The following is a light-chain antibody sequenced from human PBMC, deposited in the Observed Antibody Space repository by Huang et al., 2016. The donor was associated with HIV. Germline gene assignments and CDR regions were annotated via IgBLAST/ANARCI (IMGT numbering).Light chain of an antibody. CDR3: QQYDQWPPGYT. V-gene: IGKV3-15*01. CDR2: GAS. J-gene: IGKJ2*01. Sequence: EIVMTQYPATLFLSPGERDTLSCRASHSMSRNLAWYQQKPGHAHRVLIYGASTRASGVPARFSGAGSGTEFTLTSSILQSEELAVYYCQQYDQWPPGYTFGQGTKL. CDR1: HSMSRN.